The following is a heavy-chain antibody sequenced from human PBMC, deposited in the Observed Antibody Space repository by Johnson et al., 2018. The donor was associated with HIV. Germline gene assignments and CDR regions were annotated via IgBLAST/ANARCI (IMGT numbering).Heavy chain of an antibody. V-gene: IGHV3-11*04. J-gene: IGHJ3*02. CDR1: GFTFSDYY. CDR2: ISSSCSTI. CDR3: ARAGLTYTLDAFDI. D-gene: IGHD3-16*01. Sequence: VQLVESGGGLVKPGWSLRLSCAASGFTFSDYYMSWIRQAPGKGLEWVSYISSSCSTIYYADSVKGRFTISRDNSKNTLYLQMGSLRAEDMAVYYCARAGLTYTLDAFDIWGQGTMVTVSS.